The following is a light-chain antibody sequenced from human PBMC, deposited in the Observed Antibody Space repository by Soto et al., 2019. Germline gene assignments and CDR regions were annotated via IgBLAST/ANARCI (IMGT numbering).Light chain of an antibody. CDR2: SYN. CDR1: SSNIGNNP. Sequence: QSVLTQPPSASGTPGQRVTISCSGSSSNIGNNPVNWYQQLPGTAPKLLIYSYNQRPSGVPDRFSGSQSGTSASLAISGLQSDDEADYFCAALDDSLNAVVFGGGTKLTVL. CDR3: AALDDSLNAVV. V-gene: IGLV1-44*01. J-gene: IGLJ2*01.